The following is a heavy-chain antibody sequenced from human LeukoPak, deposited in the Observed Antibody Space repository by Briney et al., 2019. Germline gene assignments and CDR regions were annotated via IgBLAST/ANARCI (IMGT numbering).Heavy chain of an antibody. CDR3: ARGAREGWFDP. V-gene: IGHV4-34*01. CDR1: GGSFSGYY. Sequence: PSETLFLTCAVYGGSFSGYYWSWIRQPPGKGLEWIGEINHSGSTNYNPSLKSRVTISVDTSKNQFSLKLSSVTAADTAVYYCARGAREGWFDPWGQGTLVTVSS. CDR2: INHSGST. J-gene: IGHJ5*02. D-gene: IGHD1-26*01.